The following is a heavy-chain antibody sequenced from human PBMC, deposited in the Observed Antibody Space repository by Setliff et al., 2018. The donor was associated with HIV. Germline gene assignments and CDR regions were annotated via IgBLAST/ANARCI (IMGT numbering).Heavy chain of an antibody. CDR2: INGDGSST. J-gene: IGHJ3*02. D-gene: IGHD3-3*01. Sequence: GSLRLSCAASGFTFSRDWMHWVRQAPGKGLVWVSRINGDGSSTNYADSVKGRFTISRDNAKNTLYLQMNSLRAEDTAVYYCARDRDYDFWSGYYSNDAFDIWGQGTTVTVSS. CDR1: GFTFSRDW. CDR3: ARDRDYDFWSGYYSNDAFDI. V-gene: IGHV3-74*01.